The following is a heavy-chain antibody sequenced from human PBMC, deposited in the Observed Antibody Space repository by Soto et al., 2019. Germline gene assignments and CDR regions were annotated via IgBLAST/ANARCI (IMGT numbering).Heavy chain of an antibody. CDR2: ISGSGAAT. Sequence: EVQLLESGGGLVQPGGSLSLSCAASGFTFSSYAMSWVRQTPGKGLEWVAGISGSGAATYYADSVKGRLTISRVNSNNTLELQMNSLRAEDTAVHYCAKDLGPPIRSHYPYWYFDVWGRGTLVTVSS. V-gene: IGHV3-23*01. D-gene: IGHD3-10*01. CDR3: AKDLGPPIRSHYPYWYFDV. CDR1: GFTFSSYA. J-gene: IGHJ2*01.